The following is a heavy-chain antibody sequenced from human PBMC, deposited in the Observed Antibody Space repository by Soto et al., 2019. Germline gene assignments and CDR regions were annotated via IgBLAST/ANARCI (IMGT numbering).Heavy chain of an antibody. CDR1: GFSFSDYS. V-gene: IGHV3-48*01. Sequence: GGSLRLSCVGSGFSFSDYSMSWVRQAPGKGLEWLSYISLTNSTMYYSASVKGRFTIYRDNAKNSLNLQMNSLRAEDTAVYYCAKDRYCSSTSCSNYDFWSGYHGEFDYWGQGTLVTVSS. CDR2: ISLTNSTM. D-gene: IGHD2-2*01. J-gene: IGHJ4*02. CDR3: AKDRYCSSTSCSNYDFWSGYHGEFDY.